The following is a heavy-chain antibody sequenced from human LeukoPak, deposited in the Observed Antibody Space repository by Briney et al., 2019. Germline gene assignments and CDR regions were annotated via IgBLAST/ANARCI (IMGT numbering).Heavy chain of an antibody. CDR2: CSSLSTYI. J-gene: IGHJ4*02. V-gene: IGHV3-21*01. Sequence: GGSLRLSCAASGFTFTNYNMIWVRQAPGKGLEWVSSCSSLSTYIYYADSVKGRFTISRDSAKNSLYLQMNSLRAEDTAMYFCARDAGYCRGGNCYNPHFDFWGQGTLVPVSS. CDR1: GFTFTNYN. CDR3: ARDAGYCRGGNCYNPHFDF. D-gene: IGHD2-15*01.